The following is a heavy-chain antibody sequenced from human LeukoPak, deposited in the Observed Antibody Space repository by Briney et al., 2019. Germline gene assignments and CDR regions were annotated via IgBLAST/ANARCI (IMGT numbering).Heavy chain of an antibody. CDR1: GGSISSYY. D-gene: IGHD6-6*01. J-gene: IGHJ4*02. CDR3: ASASIAAPSGFDY. CDR2: IYTSGST. Sequence: SETLSLTCTVSGGSISSYYWSWIRQPPGKGLEWIGYIYTSGSTDYNPSLKSRVTISVDTSKNQFSLKLSSVTAADTAVYYCASASIAAPSGFDYWGQGTLATVSS. V-gene: IGHV4-4*09.